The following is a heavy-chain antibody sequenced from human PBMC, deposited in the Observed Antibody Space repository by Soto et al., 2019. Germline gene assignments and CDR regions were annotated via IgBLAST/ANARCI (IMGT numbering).Heavy chain of an antibody. CDR3: AHRQGDYDEAA. D-gene: IGHD4-17*01. Sequence: QITLKESGPTLVKPTQTLTLTCSFSGFSLSTTGVGVGWIRQPPGKALEWLALIYWDDDKRYSPSLESRLTISKDTSKNQVVLTMTNTDPVDTATYYCAHRQGDYDEAAWGQGTLVTVSS. V-gene: IGHV2-5*02. CDR2: IYWDDDK. J-gene: IGHJ5*02. CDR1: GFSLSTTGVG.